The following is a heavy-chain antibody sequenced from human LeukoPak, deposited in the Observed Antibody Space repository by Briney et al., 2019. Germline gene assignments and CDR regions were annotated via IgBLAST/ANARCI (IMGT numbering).Heavy chain of an antibody. Sequence: GASVKVSCKASGYTFTGYYMHWVRQAPGQGLEWMGWINPNCGNTNYAQKLQGRATMTTDTSTSTAYMELRSLRSDDTAVYYCARTNVYYYDSSDYYPYFDYWGQGTLVTVSS. CDR3: ARTNVYYYDSSDYYPYFDY. D-gene: IGHD3-22*01. CDR2: INPNCGNT. V-gene: IGHV1-18*04. J-gene: IGHJ4*02. CDR1: GYTFTGYY.